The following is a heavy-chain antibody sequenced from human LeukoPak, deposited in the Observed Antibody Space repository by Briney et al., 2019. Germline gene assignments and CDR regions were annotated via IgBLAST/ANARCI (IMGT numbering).Heavy chain of an antibody. CDR3: AKDSPTYYYAMDV. J-gene: IGHJ6*02. CDR1: GFTFSNYA. V-gene: IGHV3-30*18. CDR2: IPFDGSNK. Sequence: GGSLRLSCAASGFTFSNYAMHWARQAPGKGLEWVAVIPFDGSNKHYADSVMGRFTISRDNSKNTLYLQMNSLRAEDTAVYYCAKDSPTYYYAMDVWGLGTTVTVSS.